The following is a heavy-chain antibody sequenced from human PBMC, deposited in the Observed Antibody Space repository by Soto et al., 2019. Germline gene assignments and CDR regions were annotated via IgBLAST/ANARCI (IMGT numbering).Heavy chain of an antibody. Sequence: GASVKVSCKASGYTFTSYAMHWVRQAPGQRLEWMGWINAGNGNTKYSRKFQGRVTITRDTSASTAYMELSSLRSEDTAVYYCARGESFQLLAHYWGQGTLVTVSS. CDR1: GYTFTSYA. V-gene: IGHV1-3*01. CDR3: ARGESFQLLAHY. J-gene: IGHJ4*02. CDR2: INAGNGNT. D-gene: IGHD3-3*01.